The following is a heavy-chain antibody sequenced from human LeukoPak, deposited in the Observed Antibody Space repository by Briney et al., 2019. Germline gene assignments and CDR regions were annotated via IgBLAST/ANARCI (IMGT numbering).Heavy chain of an antibody. D-gene: IGHD3-10*01. V-gene: IGHV5-51*01. CDR3: ARHSSGDPFGFDP. CDR2: IYPGDSDT. Sequence: GESLKISCKTSGYRFDKYWIAWVRQMPEKGLEWMGIIYPGDSDTRYSPSFQGQVTISADKSISTAYLQRSSLKASDTAMYYCARHSSGDPFGFDPWGQGTLVTVSS. J-gene: IGHJ5*02. CDR1: GYRFDKYW.